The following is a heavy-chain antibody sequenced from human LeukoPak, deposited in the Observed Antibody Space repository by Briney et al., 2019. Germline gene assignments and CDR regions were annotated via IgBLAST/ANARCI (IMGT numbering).Heavy chain of an antibody. Sequence: SQTLSLTCAISGDSVSSNSATWNWIRQSPSRGLEWLGSTYYRYKWYSNYAVSVKSRLTNNPDTSKNQFFRQLNSVTPEDTAVYYCARGNTNYNSDPFDIWGQGTVVTVSS. CDR1: GDSVSSNSAT. CDR2: TYYRYKWYS. V-gene: IGHV6-1*01. J-gene: IGHJ3*02. D-gene: IGHD5-24*01. CDR3: ARGNTNYNSDPFDI.